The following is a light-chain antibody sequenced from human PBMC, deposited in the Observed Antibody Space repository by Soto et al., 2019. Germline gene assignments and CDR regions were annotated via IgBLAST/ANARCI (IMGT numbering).Light chain of an antibody. CDR2: TAS. Sequence: DIQMTQSPSTLSASVGDRVTITCRASQSVSSWLAWYQQKPGKAPNLLIYTASSLESGVPSRFSGSGSGKEFTLTISSLQPDDFATYYCQQYNSAWTFGQGTTVDIK. CDR3: QQYNSAWT. V-gene: IGKV1-5*03. J-gene: IGKJ1*01. CDR1: QSVSSW.